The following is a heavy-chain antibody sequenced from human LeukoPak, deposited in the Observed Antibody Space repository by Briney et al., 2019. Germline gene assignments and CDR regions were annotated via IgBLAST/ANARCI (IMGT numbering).Heavy chain of an antibody. CDR1: GDSIIRGDYY. D-gene: IGHD4-17*01. V-gene: IGHV4-30-4*01. CDR2: IYYGGNS. J-gene: IGHJ4*02. CDR3: ARGRYYGDYIDY. Sequence: SETLSLTCNVSGDSIIRGDYYWSWICQPPGKGLEWIGYIYYGGNSYYTPSLKSRVAISVDTFMNQFSLKLNSVTAADTAVYFCARGRYYGDYIDYWGQGTLVTVSS.